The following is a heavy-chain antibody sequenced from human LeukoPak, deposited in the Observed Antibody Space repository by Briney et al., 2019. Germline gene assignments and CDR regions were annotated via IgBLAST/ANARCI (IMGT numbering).Heavy chain of an antibody. CDR3: VREWVLSDGSGSYFILFDI. J-gene: IGHJ3*02. D-gene: IGHD3-10*01. V-gene: IGHV1-2*06. CDR2: INPNSGGT. Sequence: ASVKVSCKASGYTFTGYYMHWVRQAPGQGLEWMGRINPNSGGTNYAQKFQGRVTMTRDTSISTAYMELSRLRSDDTAVYYCVREWVLSDGSGSYFILFDIWGQGTMVTVSS. CDR1: GYTFTGYY.